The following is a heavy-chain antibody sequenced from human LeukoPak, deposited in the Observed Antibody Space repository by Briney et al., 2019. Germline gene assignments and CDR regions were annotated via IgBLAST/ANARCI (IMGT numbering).Heavy chain of an antibody. CDR1: GFTFSSYG. Sequence: GGSLRLSCAASGFTFSSYGMHWVRQAPGKGLEWVAFIRYDGSNRYYADSVKGRFTISRDNSKNTLYLQMNSLRAEDTAVYYCAKEQWQAFEAFDIWGQGTMVTVSS. D-gene: IGHD6-19*01. CDR2: IRYDGSNR. J-gene: IGHJ3*02. CDR3: AKEQWQAFEAFDI. V-gene: IGHV3-30*02.